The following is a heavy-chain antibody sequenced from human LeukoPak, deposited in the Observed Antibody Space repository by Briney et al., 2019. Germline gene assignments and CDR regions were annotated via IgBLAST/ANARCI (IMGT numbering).Heavy chain of an antibody. CDR2: ISYDGSNK. Sequence: GGSLRLSCSASGFTFSSFAMHWVRQAPGKGLEWVAVISYDGSNKYSADYADSVKGRFTISRDNSRNTLYLQMNSLRAEDTAVYYCARGALERELDYWGQGTLVTVSS. CDR3: ARGALERELDY. CDR1: GFTFSSFA. V-gene: IGHV3-30-3*01. J-gene: IGHJ4*02. D-gene: IGHD5-24*01.